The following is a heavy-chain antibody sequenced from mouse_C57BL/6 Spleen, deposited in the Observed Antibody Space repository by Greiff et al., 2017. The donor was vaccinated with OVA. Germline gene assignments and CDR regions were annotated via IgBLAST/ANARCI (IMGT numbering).Heavy chain of an antibody. CDR1: GYTFTNYW. V-gene: IGHV1-63*01. CDR2: IYPGGGYT. CDR3: ARRSNLYFDV. J-gene: IGHJ1*03. D-gene: IGHD2-5*01. Sequence: LVESGAELVRPGTSVKMSCKASGYTFTNYWIGWAKQRPGHGLEWIGDIYPGGGYTNYNEKFKGKATLTADKSSSTAYMQFSSLTSEDSAIYYCARRSNLYFDVWGTGTTVTVSS.